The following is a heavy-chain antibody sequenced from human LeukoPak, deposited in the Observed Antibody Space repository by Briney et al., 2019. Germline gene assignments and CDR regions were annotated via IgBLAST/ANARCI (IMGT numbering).Heavy chain of an antibody. Sequence: GGSLRLSCAASGIPFTTSDMNWVRQAPGKGLEWLSGVSPPGGGTYYADSVKGRFTISRDDSKNTLSLQMNSLRVEDTAVYYCARDLAWGAFDYWGQGTLVTVSS. D-gene: IGHD3-16*01. CDR2: VSPPGGGT. CDR1: GIPFTTSD. CDR3: ARDLAWGAFDY. V-gene: IGHV3-23*01. J-gene: IGHJ4*02.